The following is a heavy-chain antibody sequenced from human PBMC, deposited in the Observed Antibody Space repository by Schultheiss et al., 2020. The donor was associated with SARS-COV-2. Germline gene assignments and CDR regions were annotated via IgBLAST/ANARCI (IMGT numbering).Heavy chain of an antibody. CDR3: ARDLGGSGYPYYFDY. Sequence: GGSLRLSCAASGFTFSSYGMHWVRQAPGKGLEWVAVIWYDGSNKYYADSVKGRFTISRDNSKNTLYLQMNSLRAEDTAVYYCARDLGGSGYPYYFDYWGQGTTVTVSS. CDR2: IWYDGSNK. J-gene: IGHJ4*03. CDR1: GFTFSSYG. D-gene: IGHD3-22*01. V-gene: IGHV3-33*01.